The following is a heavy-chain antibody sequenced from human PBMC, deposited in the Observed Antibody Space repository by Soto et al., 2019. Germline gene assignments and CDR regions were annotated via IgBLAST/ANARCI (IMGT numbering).Heavy chain of an antibody. CDR3: VRDGRRYSGYSYNS. CDR2: IYYSGTT. CDR1: GGPISNYY. V-gene: IGHV4-59*01. Sequence: WETLSLPCNVSGGPISNYYCSWIRQPPGKGLQWIAYIYYSGTTNYNPSLKSRVTISIDTSKSQFSLKLSSVTAADTAVYYCVRDGRRYSGYSYNSCGQGTFVTVFS. D-gene: IGHD5-12*01. J-gene: IGHJ4*02.